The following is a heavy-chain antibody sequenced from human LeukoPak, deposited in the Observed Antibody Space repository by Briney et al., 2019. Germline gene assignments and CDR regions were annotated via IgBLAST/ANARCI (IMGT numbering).Heavy chain of an antibody. CDR1: GFTFSSYS. CDR2: ISSSSSYI. Sequence: GGSLRLSCAASGFTFSSYSMNWVRQAPGKGLEWVSSISSSSSYIYYADSVKGRFTISRDNAKNSLYLQMNSLRAEDTAVYYCASTHGSSWTPGAFDIWGQGTMVTVSS. J-gene: IGHJ3*02. D-gene: IGHD6-13*01. V-gene: IGHV3-21*01. CDR3: ASTHGSSWTPGAFDI.